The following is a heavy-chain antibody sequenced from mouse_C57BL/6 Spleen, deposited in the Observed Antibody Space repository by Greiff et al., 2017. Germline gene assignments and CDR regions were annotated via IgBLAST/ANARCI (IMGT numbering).Heavy chain of an antibody. CDR3: ASSNEYDVYYFDC. V-gene: IGHV14-3*01. CDR1: GFNIKNYF. D-gene: IGHD2-4*01. CDR2: IDPANGNT. Sequence: VQLQQSVAELVRPGASVKLSCTASGFNIKNYFMYWVKQRPEQGLEWIGMIDPANGNTKYAAKFQGKATITADTSSNTAYLQRSSLTSEDTAIYYCASSNEYDVYYFDCWGQGTTLTVSS. J-gene: IGHJ2*01.